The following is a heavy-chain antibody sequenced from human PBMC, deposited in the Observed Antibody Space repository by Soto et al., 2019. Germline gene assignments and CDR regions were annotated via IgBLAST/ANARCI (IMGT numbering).Heavy chain of an antibody. CDR2: IDSAGHAI. V-gene: IGHV3-48*02. J-gene: IGHJ5*01. CDR1: GFRFASCS. D-gene: IGHD4-4*01. CDR3: ARDSPSTVWFDY. Sequence: PGGSLRLSCAAPGFRFASCSMNWVRQAPGKGLEWLAYIDSAGHAIYYADSVKSRFTVSRDNGNNSLFLQMNSLRDEDTAVYFCARDSPSTVWFDYWGQGALVTVSS.